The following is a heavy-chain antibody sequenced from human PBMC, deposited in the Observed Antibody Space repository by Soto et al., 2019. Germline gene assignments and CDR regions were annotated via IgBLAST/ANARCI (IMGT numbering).Heavy chain of an antibody. CDR2: IYYSGST. V-gene: IGHV4-59*12. Sequence: SETLSLTCTVSGGSISSYYWSWIRQPPGKGLEWIGYIYYSGSTNYNPSLKSRVTISVDTSKNQFSLKLSSVTAADTAVYYCAREAQEGSSSSGYYYYMDVWGKGTTVTVSS. CDR3: AREAQEGSSSSGYYYYMDV. J-gene: IGHJ6*03. D-gene: IGHD6-6*01. CDR1: GGSISSYY.